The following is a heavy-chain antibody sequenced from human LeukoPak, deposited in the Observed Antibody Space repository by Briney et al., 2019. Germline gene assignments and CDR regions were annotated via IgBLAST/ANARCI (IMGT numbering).Heavy chain of an antibody. CDR2: ISYDVGKE. Sequence: PGRSLRLSCAASGFTFSSYGMHWVRQAPGKGLEWVAVISYDVGKEYYADSVKGRFTISRDNSKNTLYLQMGSLRAEDMAVYYCARGFTSSWHDHLDYWGQGTLVTVSS. J-gene: IGHJ4*02. CDR3: ARGFTSSWHDHLDY. D-gene: IGHD6-13*01. V-gene: IGHV3-30*03. CDR1: GFTFSSYG.